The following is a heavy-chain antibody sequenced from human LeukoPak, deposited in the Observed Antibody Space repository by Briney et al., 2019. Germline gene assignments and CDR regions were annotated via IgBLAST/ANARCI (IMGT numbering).Heavy chain of an antibody. V-gene: IGHV4-38-2*02. D-gene: IGHD3-22*01. CDR2: MYHSGSS. CDR3: ARGLRNPARYYYDSSGYYYFDY. CDR1: RYSISSGYY. J-gene: IGHJ4*02. Sequence: SETLSLTCTVSRYSISSGYYWGWIRQPPGKGLEWIGTMYHSGSSYYNPSLKSRVTISVDTSKNQFSLKLSSVTAADTAVYYCARGLRNPARYYYDSSGYYYFDYWGQGTLVTVSS.